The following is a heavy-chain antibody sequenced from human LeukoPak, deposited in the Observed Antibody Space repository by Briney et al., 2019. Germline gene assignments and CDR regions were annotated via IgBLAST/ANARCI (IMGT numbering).Heavy chain of an antibody. CDR1: GGSISSYY. Sequence: PSETLSLTCTVSGGSISSYYWSWIRQPPGKGLEWIGYIYYSGSTNYNPSLKSRVTISVDTSKNQFSLKLSSVTAADTAVYYCAREYSGSYRWFDPWGQGTLVTVSS. CDR3: AREYSGSYRWFDP. CDR2: IYYSGST. J-gene: IGHJ5*02. D-gene: IGHD1-26*01. V-gene: IGHV4-59*12.